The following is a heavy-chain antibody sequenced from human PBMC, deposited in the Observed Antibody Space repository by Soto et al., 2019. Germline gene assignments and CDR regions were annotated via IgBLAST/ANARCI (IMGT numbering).Heavy chain of an antibody. D-gene: IGHD2-2*01. CDR2: ISYDGSNK. CDR3: ARARLDTPALDY. J-gene: IGHJ4*02. Sequence: QVQLVESGGGVVQPGRSLRLSCAASGFTFSSYAMHWVRQAPGKGLEWVAVISYDGSNKYYADSVKGRFTISRDKSKNTRYLQMNSLRAEDTAVYYCARARLDTPALDYWGQGTLVTVSS. V-gene: IGHV3-30-3*01. CDR1: GFTFSSYA.